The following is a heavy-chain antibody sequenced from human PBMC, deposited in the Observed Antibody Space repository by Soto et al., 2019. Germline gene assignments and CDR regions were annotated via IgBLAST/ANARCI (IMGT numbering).Heavy chain of an antibody. CDR1: GGSFSGYY. CDR2: INHSGST. D-gene: IGHD2-15*01. J-gene: IGHJ1*01. CDR3: ARVDCSGGSCYWSAEYFQH. V-gene: IGHV4-34*01. Sequence: SETLSLTCAVYGGSFSGYYWSWIRQPPEKGLEWIGEINHSGSTNYNPSLKSRVTISVDTSKNPFSLKLSSVTAADTAVYYCARVDCSGGSCYWSAEYFQHWGQGTLVT.